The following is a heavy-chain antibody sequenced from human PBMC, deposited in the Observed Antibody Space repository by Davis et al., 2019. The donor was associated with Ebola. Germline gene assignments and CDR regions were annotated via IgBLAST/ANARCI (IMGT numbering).Heavy chain of an antibody. Sequence: MPSETLSLTCAVYGGSFSGYYWSWIRQTPGKGLEWIADISHSGSTNYNPSLKSRVTISMDTSKNQFSLKLNSMTAADTAVYYCARRGSGWSHWGQGTLVTVSS. CDR2: ISHSGST. CDR3: ARRGSGWSH. J-gene: IGHJ4*02. D-gene: IGHD6-19*01. CDR1: GGSFSGYY. V-gene: IGHV4-34*01.